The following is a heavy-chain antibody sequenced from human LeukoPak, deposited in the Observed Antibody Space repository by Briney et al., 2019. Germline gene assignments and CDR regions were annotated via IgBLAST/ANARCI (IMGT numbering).Heavy chain of an antibody. J-gene: IGHJ5*02. CDR3: ARAGRFGDLNH. D-gene: IGHD3-10*01. CDR1: GFTFSSYG. CDR2: IWYDGSNK. Sequence: GGSLRLSCAASGFTFSSYGMHWVRQAPGKGLEWVAVIWYDGSNKYYADSVKGRFTISRDNSKNTLYLQMNSLRAEDTAVYYCARAGRFGDLNHWGQGTLVTVSS. V-gene: IGHV3-33*01.